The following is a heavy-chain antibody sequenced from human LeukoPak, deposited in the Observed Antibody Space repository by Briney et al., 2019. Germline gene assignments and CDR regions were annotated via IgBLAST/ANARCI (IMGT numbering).Heavy chain of an antibody. CDR2: ISATGGST. CDR3: AKHFGSGDYYNFFDD. J-gene: IGHJ4*02. D-gene: IGHD3-10*01. V-gene: IGHV3-23*01. CDR1: EFTFSSYA. Sequence: PGGFLRLSCTASEFTFSSYAMSWFRKAPGKALEWFSFISATGGSTDNGDCVKGRFTFSRDNYKTTLFLQMNSLRAEDTALYYCAKHFGSGDYYNFFDDWGQGTLVSVSS.